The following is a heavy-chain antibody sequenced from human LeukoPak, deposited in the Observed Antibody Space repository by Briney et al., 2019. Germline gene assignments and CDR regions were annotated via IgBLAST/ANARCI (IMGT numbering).Heavy chain of an antibody. CDR3: AKGSEKDYYYYGMDV. Sequence: GRSLRLSCAASGFTLSSYGMHWVRQAPGKGLEWVAVISYDGSNKYYADSVKGRFTISRDNSKNTLYLQMNSLRAEDTAVYYCAKGSEKDYYYYGMDVWGKGTTVTVSS. V-gene: IGHV3-30*18. CDR1: GFTLSSYG. CDR2: ISYDGSNK. J-gene: IGHJ6*04.